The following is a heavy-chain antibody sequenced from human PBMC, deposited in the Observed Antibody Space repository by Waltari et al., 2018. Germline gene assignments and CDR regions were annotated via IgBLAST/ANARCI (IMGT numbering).Heavy chain of an antibody. J-gene: IGHJ6*03. D-gene: IGHD6-6*01. V-gene: IGHV4-59*01. Sequence: QVQLQESGPGLVKPSETLSLTCTVYGGSISSYYWSWIRQPPGQGLEWIGYIYYSGSTNYNPSLKSRVTISVDTSKNQFSLKLSSVTAADTAVYYCATHSSSSPPGSYYYYMDVWGKGTTVTVSS. CDR2: IYYSGST. CDR3: ATHSSSSPPGSYYYYMDV. CDR1: GGSISSYY.